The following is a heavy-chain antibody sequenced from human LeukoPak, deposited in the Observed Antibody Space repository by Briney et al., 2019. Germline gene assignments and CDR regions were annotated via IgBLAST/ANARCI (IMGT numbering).Heavy chain of an antibody. J-gene: IGHJ4*02. D-gene: IGHD3-10*01. Sequence: ASVKVSCKASGYTFTIYGLSWVRQAPGQGLEWMGWISGYNGNTKYAQKFQGRVTMTTDTSTSTSYMELRSLRSDDTAVYYCARDGNRRTTYYCGSGSDYWGQGTLVTVSS. CDR3: ARDGNRRTTYYCGSGSDY. CDR2: ISGYNGNT. V-gene: IGHV1-18*01. CDR1: GYTFTIYG.